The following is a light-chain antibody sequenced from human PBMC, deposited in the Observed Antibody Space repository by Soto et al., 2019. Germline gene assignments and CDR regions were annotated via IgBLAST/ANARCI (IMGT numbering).Light chain of an antibody. CDR3: QQYNDWPPYT. CDR1: QSVNTN. J-gene: IGKJ2*01. V-gene: IGKV3-15*01. Sequence: EVVMTQSPATLSVSPGERATLSCRASQSVNTNLAWYQQKPGQAPRLLLYGASTRATGIPARFSGSGSGTEFTLTISSLQSEDFAIYYCQQYNDWPPYTFGQGTKVDIK. CDR2: GAS.